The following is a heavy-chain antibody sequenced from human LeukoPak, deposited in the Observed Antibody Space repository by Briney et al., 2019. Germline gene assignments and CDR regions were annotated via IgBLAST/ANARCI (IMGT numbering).Heavy chain of an antibody. D-gene: IGHD6-13*01. CDR3: ARDWYSREFDP. J-gene: IGHJ5*02. CDR1: GGSISSGGYY. CDR2: IYYSGST. Sequence: SETLSLTCTVSGGSISSGGYYWSWIRQHPGKGLEWIGYIYYSGSTYYNPSLKSRVTISVDTSKNQFSLKLSSVTAADTAVYYCARDWYSREFDPWGQGTLVTVSS. V-gene: IGHV4-31*03.